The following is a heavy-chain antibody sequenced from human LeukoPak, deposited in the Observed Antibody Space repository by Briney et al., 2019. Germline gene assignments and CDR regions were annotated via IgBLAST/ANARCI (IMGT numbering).Heavy chain of an antibody. J-gene: IGHJ4*02. CDR1: GFSFINYE. Sequence: PGGSLRLSCAASGFSFINYEMNWVRQAPGKGLEWVSYISGSGSGIYYADSVKGRFTISRDNARNSLYLQMNSLRVEDTAVYYCAQNRLDCTNTPCYVYWGQGTLVTVSS. CDR2: ISGSGSGI. CDR3: AQNRLDCTNTPCYVY. D-gene: IGHD2-8*01. V-gene: IGHV3-48*03.